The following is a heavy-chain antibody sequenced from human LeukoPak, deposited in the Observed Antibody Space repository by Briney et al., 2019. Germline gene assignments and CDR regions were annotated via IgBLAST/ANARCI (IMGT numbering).Heavy chain of an antibody. V-gene: IGHV4-39*01. CDR1: GGSISTSSYY. D-gene: IGHD4-17*01. CDR2: IYHSGST. Sequence: SETLSLTCALSGGSISTSSYYWGWLRQPPGEGLEWIGSIYHSGSTYYNPSLKSRVTISVDTSKNQFSLKLNSVTAADTAVYYCATTTLTLGYYYYYMDVRDRGTTVTVSS. J-gene: IGHJ6*03. CDR3: ATTTLTLGYYYYYMDV.